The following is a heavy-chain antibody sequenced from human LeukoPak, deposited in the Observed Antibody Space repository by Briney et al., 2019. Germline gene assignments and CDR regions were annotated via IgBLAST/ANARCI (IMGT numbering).Heavy chain of an antibody. CDR3: ARGVGANSRPDY. V-gene: IGHV1-18*01. D-gene: IGHD1-26*01. CDR2: ISVYNGNT. J-gene: IGHJ4*02. CDR1: GYTFTSYG. Sequence: ASVKVSCKASGYTFTSYGISWVRQAPGQGLEWMGWISVYNGNTKYAQKFQGRVTMTTDTSTSTAYMELRSLKSDDAAVYYCARGVGANSRPDYWGQGTLVTVSS.